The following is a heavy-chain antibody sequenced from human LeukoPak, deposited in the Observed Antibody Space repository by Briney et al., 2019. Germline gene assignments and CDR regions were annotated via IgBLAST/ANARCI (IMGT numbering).Heavy chain of an antibody. Sequence: SGPTLVNPTETLTLTCTFSGFSFTTSGVGVGWIRQPPGKALEWLALIYWNDHKPYSPALRSRLTVTKDTSKNQVVLTMTNMDPVDTATYYCAHSYDTGGNYYSRFDYWGQGTLVTVSS. J-gene: IGHJ4*02. CDR3: AHSYDTGGNYYSRFDY. V-gene: IGHV2-5*01. CDR2: IYWNDHK. CDR1: GFSFTTSGVG. D-gene: IGHD3-22*01.